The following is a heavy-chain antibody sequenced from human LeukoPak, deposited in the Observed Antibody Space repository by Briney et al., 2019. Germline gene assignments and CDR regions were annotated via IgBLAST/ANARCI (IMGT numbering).Heavy chain of an antibody. CDR2: IYYSGST. D-gene: IGHD3-10*01. CDR3: ARLLRGYYFDY. V-gene: IGHV4-59*08. CDR1: GGSISSYY. J-gene: IGHJ4*02. Sequence: ETSETLSLTCTVSGGSISSYYWSWIRQPPGKGLEWIGYIYYSGSTNYNPSLKSRVTISVDTSKNQFSLKLSSVTAADTAVYYCARLLRGYYFDYWGQGTLVTVSS.